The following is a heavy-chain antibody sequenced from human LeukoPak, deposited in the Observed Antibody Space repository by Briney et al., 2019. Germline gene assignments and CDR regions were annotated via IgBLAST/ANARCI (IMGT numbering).Heavy chain of an antibody. J-gene: IGHJ3*02. CDR1: GGSISSYY. CDR2: ISDSGDT. V-gene: IGHV4-59*01. Sequence: SETLSLTCTVSGGSISSYYWSWIRQPPGKGLEWFGHISDSGDTNYNPSLKSRVTISVDTSKKQFSLNLSSVTAADTAVYYCARDSYYDSSGYFNDGFDMWGQGTMVTVSS. D-gene: IGHD3-22*01. CDR3: ARDSYYDSSGYFNDGFDM.